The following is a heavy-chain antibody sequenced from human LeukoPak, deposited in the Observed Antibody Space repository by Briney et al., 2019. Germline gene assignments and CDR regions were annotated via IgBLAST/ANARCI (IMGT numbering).Heavy chain of an antibody. CDR2: ISSSGSTI. Sequence: GGSLRLSCAASGFTFSSYEMNWVRQAPGKGLEWVSYISSSGSTIYYADSVKGRFTISRDNAKNSLYLQMNSLRAEDTAVYYCARSPYSSSNFDNWGQGTLVTVSS. V-gene: IGHV3-48*03. D-gene: IGHD6-6*01. CDR1: GFTFSSYE. J-gene: IGHJ4*02. CDR3: ARSPYSSSNFDN.